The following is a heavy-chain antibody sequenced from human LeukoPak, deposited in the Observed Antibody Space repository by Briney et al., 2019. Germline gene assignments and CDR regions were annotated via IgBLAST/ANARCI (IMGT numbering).Heavy chain of an antibody. CDR3: ARGEGYCSSTSCYPPGDY. V-gene: IGHV1-2*02. CDR1: GYTFTGYY. Sequence: ASVKVSCKASGYTFTGYYMHWVRQAPGQGLEWMGWINPNSGGTNYAQKFQGRVTMTRDTSISTDYMELSRLRSDDTAVYYCARGEGYCSSTSCYPPGDYWGQGTLVTVSS. D-gene: IGHD2-2*01. J-gene: IGHJ4*02. CDR2: INPNSGGT.